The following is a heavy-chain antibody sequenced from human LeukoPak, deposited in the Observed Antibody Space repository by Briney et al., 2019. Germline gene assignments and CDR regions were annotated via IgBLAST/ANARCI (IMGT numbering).Heavy chain of an antibody. D-gene: IGHD6-6*01. Sequence: GASVKVSCKASGYTFTRYYMHWVRQAPGQGLEWMGWINPNSGGTNYAQKLQGRDTMTRDTSISTAYMELSRLRSDDTAVYYCARVSPGSPSGYFQHWGQGTLVTVSS. CDR1: GYTFTRYY. CDR2: INPNSGGT. V-gene: IGHV1-2*02. J-gene: IGHJ1*01. CDR3: ARVSPGSPSGYFQH.